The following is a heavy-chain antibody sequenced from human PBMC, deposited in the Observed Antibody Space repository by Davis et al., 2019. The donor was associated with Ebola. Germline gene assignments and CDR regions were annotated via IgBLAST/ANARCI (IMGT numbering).Heavy chain of an antibody. CDR1: GFTFSSYA. CDR2: ISYDGSNK. CDR3: ARDSVAAAGFDY. V-gene: IGHV3-30-3*01. J-gene: IGHJ4*02. Sequence: GESLKISCAASGFTFSSYAMHWVRQAPGKGLEWVAVISYDGSNKYYADSVKGRFTISRDNSKNTLYLQMNSLRAEDTAVYYCARDSVAAAGFDYWGQGTLVTVSS. D-gene: IGHD6-13*01.